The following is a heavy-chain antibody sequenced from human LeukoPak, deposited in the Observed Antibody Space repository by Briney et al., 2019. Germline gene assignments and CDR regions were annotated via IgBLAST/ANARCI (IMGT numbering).Heavy chain of an antibody. CDR2: RWYDGSNQ. CDR1: GFSISSYA. V-gene: IGHV3-33*06. J-gene: IGHJ4*02. CDR3: VKSGPDFGDLPYEYYFCF. Sequence: GRTLRLSCAASGFSISSYAKHWVRQGHGKGLDWVAVRWYDGSNQYYAASVRGRVTISRDNSKNKLHLQMNSLTAEDTAAYYCVKSGPDFGDLPYEYYFCFWGQGTVVTVSS. D-gene: IGHD4-17*01.